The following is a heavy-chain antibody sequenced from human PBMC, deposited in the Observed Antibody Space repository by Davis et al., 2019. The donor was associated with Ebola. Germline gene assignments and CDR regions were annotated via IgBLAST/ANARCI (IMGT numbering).Heavy chain of an antibody. Sequence: MPAGSLTPSCAVYGGSFSGYYWSWIRQPPGKGLEWIGYIYYSGSTNYNPSLKSRVTISVDTSKNQFSLKLSSVTAADTAVYYCARQGWSGYSLRHWLDPWGRGTLVTVSS. D-gene: IGHD3-3*01. J-gene: IGHJ5*02. CDR1: GGSFSGYY. CDR3: ARQGWSGYSLRHWLDP. V-gene: IGHV4-59*08. CDR2: IYYSGST.